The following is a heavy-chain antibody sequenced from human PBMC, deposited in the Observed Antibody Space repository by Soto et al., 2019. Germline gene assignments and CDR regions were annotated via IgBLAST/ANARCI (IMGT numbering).Heavy chain of an antibody. Sequence: QVQLVQSGAEVKRPGASVKVSCKATGYSFYSYGFTWVRQAPGQGLEWMGWIGGDRSNATYVQKFRGRVTMTTDPSTRTAYMELRSLGSGGTAVYYCARGWWYSGNDFVFDQWGQGTLVTVSS. CDR1: GYSFYSYG. CDR2: IGGDRSNA. CDR3: ARGWWYSGNDFVFDQ. J-gene: IGHJ4*02. V-gene: IGHV1-18*04. D-gene: IGHD5-12*01.